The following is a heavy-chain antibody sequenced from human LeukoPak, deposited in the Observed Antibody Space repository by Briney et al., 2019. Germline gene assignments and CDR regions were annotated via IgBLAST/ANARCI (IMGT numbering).Heavy chain of an antibody. D-gene: IGHD3-10*01. J-gene: IGHJ4*02. CDR3: ARGVVYGSGMVPFDY. V-gene: IGHV1-18*04. Sequence: ASVKVSCKASGYTYTSYGISWVRQAPGQGLEWMGWISAYNGNTNYAQKLQGRVTMTTDTSTSTAYMELRSLRSDDTAVYYCARGVVYGSGMVPFDYWGQGTLVTVSS. CDR1: GYTYTSYG. CDR2: ISAYNGNT.